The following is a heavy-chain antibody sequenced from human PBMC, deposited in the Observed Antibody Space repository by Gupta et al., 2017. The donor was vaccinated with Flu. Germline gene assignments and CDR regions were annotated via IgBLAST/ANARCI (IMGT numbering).Heavy chain of an antibody. CDR2: LNGGGGT. Sequence: EVQLVESGGGLVQPGGSLRLSCAASGLTVSSTDMHWVRLSPGKGLEWVSVLNGGGGTRYADSVKGRFTISRDNSRNTLYLQMNSLRPEDTAVYYCARDYYYGSGTYFFDYWGQGTLVTVSS. D-gene: IGHD3-10*01. CDR3: ARDYYYGSGTYFFDY. CDR1: GLTVSSTD. J-gene: IGHJ4*02. V-gene: IGHV3-66*01.